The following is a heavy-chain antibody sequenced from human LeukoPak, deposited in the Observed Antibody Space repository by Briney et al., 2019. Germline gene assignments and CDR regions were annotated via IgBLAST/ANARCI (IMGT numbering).Heavy chain of an antibody. CDR2: IYYSGST. CDR1: GGSISSYY. V-gene: IGHV4-59*12. Sequence: SETLSLTCTVSGGSISSYYWSWIRQPPGKGLEWIGYIYYSGSTYYSPSLQSRVTFSVDTSKNQFSLKLTSVTAADTAVYYCARWRDFGSGSPIRALDYWGQGTLVTVSS. J-gene: IGHJ4*02. CDR3: ARWRDFGSGSPIRALDY. D-gene: IGHD3-10*01.